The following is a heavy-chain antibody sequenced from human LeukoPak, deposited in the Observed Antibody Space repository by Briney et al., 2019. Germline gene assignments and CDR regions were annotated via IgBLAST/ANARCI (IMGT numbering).Heavy chain of an antibody. J-gene: IGHJ5*02. V-gene: IGHV1-2*04. Sequence: ASVKVSCKASGYTFTGYYMHWVRQAPGQGLEWMGWINPNSGGTNYAQKFQGWVTMTRDTSISTAYMELSRLRSDDTAVYYCATGFEPRTRVESGWFDPWGQGTLVTVSS. CDR1: GYTFTGYY. CDR2: INPNSGGT. D-gene: IGHD1-1*01. CDR3: ATGFEPRTRVESGWFDP.